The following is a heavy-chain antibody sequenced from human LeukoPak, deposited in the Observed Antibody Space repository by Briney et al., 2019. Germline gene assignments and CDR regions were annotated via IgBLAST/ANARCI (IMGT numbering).Heavy chain of an antibody. CDR1: GGSISSCSYY. Sequence: KPSETLSLTCTVSGGSISSCSYYWRWICQPPGKGRVWIGSIYYSGSTYYNPSLKSRVTISVDTSKNKFTLKLNSVTAADTAVYYCSRDGAVAGTGTYYYNYWGQGTLVTVSS. V-gene: IGHV4-39*02. CDR2: IYYSGST. D-gene: IGHD6-19*01. J-gene: IGHJ4*02. CDR3: SRDGAVAGTGTYYYNY.